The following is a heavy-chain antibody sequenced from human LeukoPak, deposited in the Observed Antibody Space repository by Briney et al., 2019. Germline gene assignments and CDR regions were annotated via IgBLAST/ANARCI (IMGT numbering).Heavy chain of an antibody. D-gene: IGHD5-12*01. CDR3: ARDPYSGYSLIFDY. J-gene: IGHJ4*02. V-gene: IGHV3-33*01. CDR1: GFTFSSYG. CDR2: IWYDGSNK. Sequence: GRSLRLSCAASGFTFSSYGMHWVRQAPGKGLEWVAVIWYDGSNKYYADSVEGRFTISRDNSKNTLYLQMNSLRAEDTAVYYCARDPYSGYSLIFDYWGQGTLVTVSS.